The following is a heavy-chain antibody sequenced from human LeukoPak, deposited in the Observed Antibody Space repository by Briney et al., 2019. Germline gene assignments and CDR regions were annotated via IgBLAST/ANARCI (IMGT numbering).Heavy chain of an antibody. CDR2: VYYSGST. Sequence: SETLSLTCTVSGVSISSSSYYWGWIRQPPGKGLEWIGSVYYSGSTYYNPSLKSRVTISVDTSKNQFSLKLTSVTAADTAVYYCARFATVFDYWGQGTLVTVSS. J-gene: IGHJ4*02. D-gene: IGHD1-26*01. CDR3: ARFATVFDY. CDR1: GVSISSSSYY. V-gene: IGHV4-39*01.